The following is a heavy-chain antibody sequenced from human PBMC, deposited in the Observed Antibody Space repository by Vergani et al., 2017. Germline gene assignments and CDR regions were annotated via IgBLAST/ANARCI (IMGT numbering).Heavy chain of an antibody. Sequence: EVKLIQSGAEVKKPGAAVKISCQVSGYIFTDFYIHWVQEAPGKGLEWIGLVDPEDGETKYAEKFLGRVTITADTSTDTAYMELNSLTSEDPAVYYGATPRLRFSYYYYYGMDVWGQGTTVNGSS. CDR1: GYIFTDFY. D-gene: IGHD5-12*01. J-gene: IGHJ6*02. V-gene: IGHV1-69-2*01. CDR2: VDPEDGET. CDR3: ATPRLRFSYYYYYGMDV.